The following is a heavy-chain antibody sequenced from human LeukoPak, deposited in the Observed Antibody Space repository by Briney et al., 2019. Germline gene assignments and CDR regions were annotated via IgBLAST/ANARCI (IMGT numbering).Heavy chain of an antibody. CDR2: INPNSGGT. CDR1: GYTFTGYY. V-gene: IGHV1-2*02. J-gene: IGHJ3*02. D-gene: IGHD1-26*01. CDR3: ARDRRIEDAFDI. Sequence: TSVKVSCKASGYTFTGYYMHWVRQAPGQGLEWMGWINPNSGGTNYAQKFQGRVTMTRDTSISTAYMELSRLRSDDTAVYYCARDRRIEDAFDIWGQGTMVTVSS.